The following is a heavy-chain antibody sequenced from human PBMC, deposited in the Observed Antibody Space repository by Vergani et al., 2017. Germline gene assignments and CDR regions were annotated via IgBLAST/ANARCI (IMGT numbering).Heavy chain of an antibody. CDR3: VRDTRRYFLDSIDGGDSDSPPFVPAV. V-gene: IGHV4-59*01. Sequence: QVRLQESGPGLVRPSETLSLTCTVSGGSLTPYYWSWIRQSPGKCLEWIGNIYYNGRTKYNPSLKSRATISADTSKDQFSLRLTSMTAADTAVYYCVRDTRRYFLDSIDGGDSDSPPFVPAVWGLGTGVIVSS. J-gene: IGHJ3*01. D-gene: IGHD2-21*01. CDR1: GGSLTPYY. CDR2: IYYNGRT.